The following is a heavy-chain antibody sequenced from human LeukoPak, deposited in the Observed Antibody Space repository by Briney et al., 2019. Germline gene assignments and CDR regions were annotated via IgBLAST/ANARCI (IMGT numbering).Heavy chain of an antibody. J-gene: IGHJ4*02. CDR2: ISGSGGST. CDR3: AKAPKPYGDYDGGR. CDR1: GFTFSSYA. V-gene: IGHV3-23*01. Sequence: PGGSLRLSCAASGFTFSSYAMSWVRQAPGKGLEWVSAISGSGGSTYYADSVKGRFTISRDNSKNTLYLQMNSLRAEDTAVYYCAKAPKPYGDYDGGRWGQGTLVTVSS. D-gene: IGHD4-17*01.